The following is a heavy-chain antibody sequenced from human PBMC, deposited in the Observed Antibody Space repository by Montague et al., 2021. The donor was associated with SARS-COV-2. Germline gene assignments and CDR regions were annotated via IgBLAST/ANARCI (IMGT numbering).Heavy chain of an antibody. V-gene: IGHV3-23*01. CDR2: ISGGGDMT. CDR1: GFTFSSYG. D-gene: IGHD6-19*01. J-gene: IGHJ4*02. Sequence: SLRLSCAASGFTFSSYGMFWVRQTPGKGLEWVSAISGGGDMTYYADSVKGRFTISRDNSKNTLYLQMNTLRAEDTAVYFCAKKTIAVPGSPHFDFWGQGTLVTVSS. CDR3: AKKTIAVPGSPHFDF.